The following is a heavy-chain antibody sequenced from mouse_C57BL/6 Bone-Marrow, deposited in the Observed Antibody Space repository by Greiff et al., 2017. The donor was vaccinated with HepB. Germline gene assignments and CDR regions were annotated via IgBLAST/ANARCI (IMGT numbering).Heavy chain of an antibody. CDR3: ARDSPFITTVVAKDY. V-gene: IGHV3-6*01. CDR2: ISYDGSN. J-gene: IGHJ2*01. Sequence: EVKLVESGPGLVKPSQSLSLTCSVTGYSITSGYYWNWIRQFPGNKLEWMGYISYDGSNNYNPSLKNRISITRDTSKNQFFLKLNSVTTEDTATYYCARDSPFITTVVAKDYWGQGTTLTVSS. D-gene: IGHD1-1*01. CDR1: GYSITSGYY.